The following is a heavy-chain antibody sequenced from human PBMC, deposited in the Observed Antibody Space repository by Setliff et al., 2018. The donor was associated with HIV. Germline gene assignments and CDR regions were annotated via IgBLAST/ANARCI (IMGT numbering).Heavy chain of an antibody. CDR1: GLTFRSYW. V-gene: IGHV3-7*01. J-gene: IGHJ4*02. CDR2: INQDGSGK. D-gene: IGHD6-13*01. CDR3: VRASYSSSWYHIRPFDY. Sequence: PGGSLRLSCAASGLTFRSYWMTWVRQAPGKGLEWVANINQDGSGKNYVDSVKGRFTISRDNAKDSLYLQMSSLRSDDTAVYYCVRASYSSSWYHIRPFDYWGQGTLVTVSS.